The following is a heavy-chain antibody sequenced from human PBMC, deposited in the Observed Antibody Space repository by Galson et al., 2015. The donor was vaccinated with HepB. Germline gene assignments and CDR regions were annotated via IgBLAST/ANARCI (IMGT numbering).Heavy chain of an antibody. Sequence: TLSLTCAVYGGSFSGYYWSWIRQPPGKGLEWIGEINHSGSTNYNPSLKSRVTISVDTSKNQFSLKLSSVTAADTAVYYCARGSSVGSTYYYGSGSYYRFDYWGQGTLVTVSS. D-gene: IGHD3-10*01. V-gene: IGHV4-34*01. CDR2: INHSGST. CDR3: ARGSSVGSTYYYGSGSYYRFDY. CDR1: GGSFSGYY. J-gene: IGHJ4*02.